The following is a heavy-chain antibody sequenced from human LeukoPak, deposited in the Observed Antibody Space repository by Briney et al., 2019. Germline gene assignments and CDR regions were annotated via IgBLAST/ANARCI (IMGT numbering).Heavy chain of an antibody. CDR2: ISSSSSYI. J-gene: IGHJ4*02. CDR3: ARDLRDTAMVPEDY. CDR1: GFTFSSYS. Sequence: GGSLRLSCAASGFTFSSYSMNWVRQAPGKGLEWVSSISSSSSYIYYADSVKGRFTISRDNAKNSLYLQMNSLRAEDTAVYYCARDLRDTAMVPEDYWGQGTLVTVSS. V-gene: IGHV3-21*01. D-gene: IGHD5-18*01.